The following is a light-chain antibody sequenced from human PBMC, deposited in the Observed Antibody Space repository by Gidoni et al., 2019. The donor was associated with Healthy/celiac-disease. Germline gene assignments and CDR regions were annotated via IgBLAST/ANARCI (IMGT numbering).Light chain of an antibody. Sequence: HSVLTQPPSVSGAPGQSFTISCTGSSSNIGAGYDVHWYQQLPGTAPKLLIYGNSNRPSGVPYRFSGSKSGTSASLASTGLQAEDEADYYCQSYDSSLSGYYVFGTGTKVTVL. V-gene: IGLV1-40*01. J-gene: IGLJ1*01. CDR1: SSNIGAGYD. CDR2: GNS. CDR3: QSYDSSLSGYYV.